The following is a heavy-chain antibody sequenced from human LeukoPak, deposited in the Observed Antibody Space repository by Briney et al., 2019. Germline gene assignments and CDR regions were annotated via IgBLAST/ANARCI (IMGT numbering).Heavy chain of an antibody. CDR3: ARDRGYCSSTSCQGTNWFDP. CDR2: IHTSGST. CDR1: GVSISSYY. V-gene: IGHV4-4*07. J-gene: IGHJ5*02. Sequence: SETLSLTCTVSGVSISSYYWSWIRQPAGKGLEWIGRIHTSGSTNYNPSLKSRVTMSVDTSKNQFSLKLSSVTAADTAVYYCARDRGYCSSTSCQGTNWFDPWGQGTLVTVSS. D-gene: IGHD2-2*01.